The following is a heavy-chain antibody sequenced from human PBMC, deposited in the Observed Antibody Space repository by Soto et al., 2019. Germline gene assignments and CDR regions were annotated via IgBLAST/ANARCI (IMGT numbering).Heavy chain of an antibody. CDR2: IYYSGST. V-gene: IGHV4-30-4*01. D-gene: IGHD1-1*01. Sequence: LTCTVSGGSISSGDYYWSWIRQPPGKGLEWIGYIYYSGSTYYNPSLKSRVTISVDTSKNQFSLKLSSVTAADTAVYYCARDAGSTAGSGMEGWGQGTKVT. CDR3: ARDAGSTAGSGMEG. J-gene: IGHJ6*02. CDR1: GGSISSGDYY.